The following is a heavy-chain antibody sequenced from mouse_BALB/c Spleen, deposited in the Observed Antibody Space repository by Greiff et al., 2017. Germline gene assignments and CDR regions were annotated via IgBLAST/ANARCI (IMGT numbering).Heavy chain of an antibody. Sequence: EVKLMESGGGLVKPGGSLKLSCAASGFTFSSYAMSWVRQTPDSVKGRFTISRDNARNILYLQMSSLRSEDTAMYYCAREGGSSSWFAYWGQGTLVTVSA. V-gene: IGHV5-6-5*01. J-gene: IGHJ3*01. CDR3: AREGGSSSWFAY. CDR1: GFTFSSYA. D-gene: IGHD1-1*01.